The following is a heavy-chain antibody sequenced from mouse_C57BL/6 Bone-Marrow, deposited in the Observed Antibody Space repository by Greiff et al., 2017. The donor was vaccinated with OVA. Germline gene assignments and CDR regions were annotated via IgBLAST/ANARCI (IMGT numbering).Heavy chain of an antibody. D-gene: IGHD3-2*02. CDR3: AKRGESRLRGWYYFDY. Sequence: VHLVESGAELVRPGSSVKLSCKASGYTFTSYWMHWVKQRPIQGLEWIGNIDPSDSETHYNQKFKDKATLTVDKSSSTAYMQLSSLTSEDSAVDYAAKRGESRLRGWYYFDYWGQGTTLTVSS. J-gene: IGHJ2*01. CDR1: GYTFTSYW. V-gene: IGHV1-52*01. CDR2: IDPSDSET.